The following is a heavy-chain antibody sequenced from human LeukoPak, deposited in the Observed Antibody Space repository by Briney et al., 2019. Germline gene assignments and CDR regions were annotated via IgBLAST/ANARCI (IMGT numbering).Heavy chain of an antibody. V-gene: IGHV3-7*01. D-gene: IGHD3-3*01. J-gene: IGHJ4*02. CDR1: GFTFSSYW. CDR3: ARVLYDFWSGYRAFDY. CDR2: IKQDGSEK. Sequence: GGSLRLSCAASGFTFSSYWMSWVRQAPGKGLEWVANIKQDGSEKYYVDSVKGRFTISRDNAKNSLHLQMNSLRAEDTAVYYCARVLYDFWSGYRAFDYWGQGTLVTVSS.